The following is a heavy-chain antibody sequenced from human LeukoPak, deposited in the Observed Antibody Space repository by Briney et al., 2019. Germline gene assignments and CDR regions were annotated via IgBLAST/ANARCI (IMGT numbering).Heavy chain of an antibody. Sequence: GESLKISCKGSGYSFTSYWIGWVRQMPGKGLEWMGIIYPGDSDTRYSTSFQDHVTISANNTISTAYLQWSSLKTSDTAMYYCAREDDCSGGSCYGWFDPWGQGTLVTVSS. CDR3: AREDDCSGGSCYGWFDP. CDR1: GYSFTSYW. CDR2: IYPGDSDT. V-gene: IGHV5-51*01. J-gene: IGHJ5*02. D-gene: IGHD2-15*01.